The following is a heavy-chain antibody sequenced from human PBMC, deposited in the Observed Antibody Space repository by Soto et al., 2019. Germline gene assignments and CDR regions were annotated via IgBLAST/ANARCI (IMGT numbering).Heavy chain of an antibody. J-gene: IGHJ5*02. D-gene: IGHD2-21*02. CDR3: XXXPSDFWFDP. CDR1: GGSISSSSYF. V-gene: IGHV4-39*01. Sequence: QLQLQESGPGLVKPSETLSLTCSVSGGSISSSSYFWGWIRQPPGKGLEWIGSIYYSGSTYYNPSLKSRVTVSVDTSKNQFSLKLXXVXXXXXXXXXXXXXPSDFWFDPWGQGTLVTVSS. CDR2: IYYSGST.